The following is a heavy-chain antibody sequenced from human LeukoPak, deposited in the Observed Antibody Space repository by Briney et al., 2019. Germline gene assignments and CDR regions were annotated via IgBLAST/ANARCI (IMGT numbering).Heavy chain of an antibody. D-gene: IGHD3-16*01. CDR3: ARDIGPSTDAFDI. CDR1: GYTFTSYY. Sequence: ASVKVSCKASGYTFTSYYMHWVRQAPGQGLEWMGGIIPIFGTANYAQKFQGRVTITADESTSTACMELSSLRSEDTAVYYCARDIGPSTDAFDIWGQGTMVTVSS. V-gene: IGHV1-69*13. J-gene: IGHJ3*02. CDR2: IIPIFGTA.